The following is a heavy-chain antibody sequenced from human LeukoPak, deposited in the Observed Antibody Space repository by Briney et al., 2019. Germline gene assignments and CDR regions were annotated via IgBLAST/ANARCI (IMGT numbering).Heavy chain of an antibody. CDR1: GFTFSIYA. D-gene: IGHD6-13*01. J-gene: IGHJ4*02. CDR3: AKRTAVVGPYFDY. V-gene: IGHV3-23*01. Sequence: GGSLRLSCAASGFTFSIYAMSWVRQAPGKGLEWVSTISASGGNTYYADSVKGRFTISRDNSKNTLYLLINNLRAEDTALYYCAKRTAVVGPYFDYWGQGTLVTVSS. CDR2: ISASGGNT.